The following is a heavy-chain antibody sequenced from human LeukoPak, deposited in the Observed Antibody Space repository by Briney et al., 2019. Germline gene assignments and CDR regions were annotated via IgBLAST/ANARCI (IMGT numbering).Heavy chain of an antibody. J-gene: IGHJ4*02. CDR2: ISGSGGST. CDR1: GFTFSSYA. V-gene: IGHV3-23*01. D-gene: IGHD2-15*01. CDR3: AKVRCSGGSCSYFDY. Sequence: PGGSLRLSCAASGFTFSSYAMSWVRQAPGKGLEWVSTISGSGGSTYYADSVKGRFTISRDNSKKTLYLQMNSLRAEDTAVYYCAKVRCSGGSCSYFDYWGQGTLVTVSS.